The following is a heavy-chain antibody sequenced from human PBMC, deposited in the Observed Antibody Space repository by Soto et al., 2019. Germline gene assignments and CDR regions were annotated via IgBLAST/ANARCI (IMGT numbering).Heavy chain of an antibody. CDR3: ARAPDCGEGSCYRHFDL. J-gene: IGHJ4*02. CDR1: AFKFSDYY. Sequence: GGSLRLSCAASAFKFSDYYMSWVRQAPGKGLEWVSYISGSGDVIYYADSVKGRFTISRDNDKKSVHLQMDTLRAEDTALYYCARAPDCGEGSCYRHFDLWGQGTRVTVSS. CDR2: ISGSGDVI. D-gene: IGHD2-15*01. V-gene: IGHV3-11*01.